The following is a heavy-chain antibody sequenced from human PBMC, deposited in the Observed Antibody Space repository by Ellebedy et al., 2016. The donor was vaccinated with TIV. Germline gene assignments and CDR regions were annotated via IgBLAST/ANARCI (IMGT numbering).Heavy chain of an antibody. D-gene: IGHD3-16*02. J-gene: IGHJ4*02. V-gene: IGHV3-74*01. CDR1: GFTFSSYW. CDR3: VRAKITFGGVIVTPPDY. Sequence: PGGSLRLSCAAPGFTFSSYWTHWVRQAPGKGLVWVLRINTDGSSTTYADSVKGRFTISRDNAKNTLYLQMNSLRAEDTAVYYCVRAKITFGGVIVTPPDYWGQGTLVTVSS. CDR2: INTDGSST.